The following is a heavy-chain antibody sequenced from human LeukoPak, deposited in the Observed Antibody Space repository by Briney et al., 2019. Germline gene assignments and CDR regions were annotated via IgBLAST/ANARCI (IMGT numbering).Heavy chain of an antibody. CDR3: ASFEDGDYYMDV. Sequence: ASVRVSCKASGYTFTSYDINWVRQATGQGLEWMGWMNPNSGNTGYAQKFQGRVTMTRNTSISTAYMELSSLRSEDTAVYYCASFEDGDYYMDVWGKGTTVTISS. CDR2: MNPNSGNT. CDR1: GYTFTSYD. D-gene: IGHD2-15*01. V-gene: IGHV1-8*01. J-gene: IGHJ6*03.